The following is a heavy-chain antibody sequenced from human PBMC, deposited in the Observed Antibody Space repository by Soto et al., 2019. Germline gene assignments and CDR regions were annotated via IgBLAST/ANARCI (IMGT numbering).Heavy chain of an antibody. V-gene: IGHV3-30-3*01. CDR3: ARGHVVAVDY. CDR1: GFTFSSYA. Sequence: QVQLVESGGGVVQPGRSLRLSCAASGFTFSSYAMHWVRQAPGKGLEWVAVISYDGSKKYYADSVKGRFTISRDNSKNTLYLQMNSLRAEDTAVYYCARGHVVAVDYWGQGTLVTVSS. CDR2: ISYDGSKK. J-gene: IGHJ4*02. D-gene: IGHD2-21*01.